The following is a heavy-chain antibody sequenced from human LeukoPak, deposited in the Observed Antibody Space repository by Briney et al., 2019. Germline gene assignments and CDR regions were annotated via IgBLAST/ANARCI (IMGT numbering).Heavy chain of an antibody. CDR2: IYYSGST. D-gene: IGHD3-10*01. V-gene: IGHV4-31*03. CDR1: RGSISSGGYY. J-gene: IGHJ4*02. CDR3: ARDRYYGSGSYPYFDY. Sequence: PSETLSLTCTVSRGSISSGGYYWSWIRQHPGKGLEWIGYIYYSGSTYYNPSLKSRVTISVDTSKNQFSLKLSSVTAADTAVYYCARDRYYGSGSYPYFDYWGQGTLVTVSS.